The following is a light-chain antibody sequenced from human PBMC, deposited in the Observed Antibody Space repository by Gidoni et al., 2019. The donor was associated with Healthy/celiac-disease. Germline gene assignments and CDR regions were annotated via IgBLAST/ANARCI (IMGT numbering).Light chain of an antibody. J-gene: IGKJ2*01. CDR2: DAS. CDR3: QQRSNWLYT. CDR1: QSVSSY. V-gene: IGKV3-11*01. Sequence: EIVLTQSPATLSLSPGERATLPCRASQSVSSYLAWYQQKPGQAPRRLIYDASNRATGSPARCSGSGSGTDFTLTISSLEPEDFAVYYCQQRSNWLYTFGQGTKLEIK.